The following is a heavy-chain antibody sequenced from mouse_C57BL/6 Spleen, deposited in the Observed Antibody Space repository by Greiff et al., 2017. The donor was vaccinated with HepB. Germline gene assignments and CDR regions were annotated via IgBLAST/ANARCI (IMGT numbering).Heavy chain of an antibody. CDR1: GYTFTSYT. CDR2: INPSSGYT. D-gene: IGHD2-1*01. Sequence: VQLQQSGAELARPGASVKMSCKASGYTFTSYTMHWVKPRPGPGLEWIGYINPSSGYTKSNQKFNDKATLTADKSSSTAYLQLSSLTSAASAFYYWAGDYGNALDYWGQGNTLTLSP. CDR3: AGDYGNALDY. V-gene: IGHV1-4*01. J-gene: IGHJ2*01.